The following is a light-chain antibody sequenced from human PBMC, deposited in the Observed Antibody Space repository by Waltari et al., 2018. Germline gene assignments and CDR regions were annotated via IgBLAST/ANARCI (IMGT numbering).Light chain of an antibody. CDR2: NIR. V-gene: IGLV1-40*01. CDR1: SSNIGAGYD. J-gene: IGLJ2*01. CDR3: QSYDSRLGVQ. Sequence: QSVLTQPPSVSGAPGQRVTISCTGSSSNIGAGYDVHWYQQLPGTAPKLFIYNIRNRPAGVPHRFSGAKSGTSASLASTGVQAEDEADYYCQSYDSRLGVQVGGGTKLTVL.